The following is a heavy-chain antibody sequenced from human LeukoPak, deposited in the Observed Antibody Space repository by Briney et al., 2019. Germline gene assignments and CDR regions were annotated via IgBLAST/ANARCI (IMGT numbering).Heavy chain of an antibody. J-gene: IGHJ4*02. CDR1: GGSFSGYY. D-gene: IGHD2-21*02. V-gene: IGHV4-34*01. CDR3: ARSRTASLDY. Sequence: KPSETLSLTCAVYGGSFSGYYWSWIRQPTGKGLEWIGEINHSGSTNYNPSLKSRVTISVDTSKNQFSLKLSSVTAADTAVYYCARSRTASLDYWGQGTLVTVSS. CDR2: INHSGST.